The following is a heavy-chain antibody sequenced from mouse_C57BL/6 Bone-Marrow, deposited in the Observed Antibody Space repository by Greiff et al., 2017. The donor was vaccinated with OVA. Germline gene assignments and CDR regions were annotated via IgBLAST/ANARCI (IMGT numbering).Heavy chain of an antibody. Sequence: EVQRVESGPVLVKPGASVKMSCKASGYTFTDYYMNWVKQSHGKSLEWIGVINPYNGGTSYNQKFKGKATLTVDKSSSTAYMELSSLTSEDSAVYYCASITFAYWGQGTLVTVSA. J-gene: IGHJ3*01. CDR1: GYTFTDYY. D-gene: IGHD1-1*01. CDR3: ASITFAY. V-gene: IGHV1-19*01. CDR2: INPYNGGT.